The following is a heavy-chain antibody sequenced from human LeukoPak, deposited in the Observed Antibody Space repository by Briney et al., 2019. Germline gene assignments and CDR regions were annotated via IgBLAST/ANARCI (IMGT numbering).Heavy chain of an antibody. CDR2: ISSSGSTI. CDR1: GFTFSSYE. CDR3: ARGQNYYYYYMDV. Sequence: PGGSLRLSCAASGFTFSSYEMNWVRQAPGKGLEWVSYISSSGSTIYYADSVKGRFTISRDNAKNSLYLQMNSLRAEDTALYYCARGQNYYYYYMDVWGKGTTVTVSS. J-gene: IGHJ6*03. V-gene: IGHV3-48*03.